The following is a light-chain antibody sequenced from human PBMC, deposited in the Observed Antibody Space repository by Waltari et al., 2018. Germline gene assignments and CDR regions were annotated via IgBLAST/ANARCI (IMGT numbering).Light chain of an antibody. CDR3: CSFSGANNLL. Sequence: QSALTQPPSASGSPGQSVTFSCTVTARDLGGFHFVPWYQQHPDKAPRLIIYDVIKRPSGVADRFSGSKSGNTASLTVSGLQAEDEADYFCCSFSGANNLLFGGGTRLTV. J-gene: IGLJ2*01. CDR1: ARDLGGFHF. CDR2: DVI. V-gene: IGLV2-8*01.